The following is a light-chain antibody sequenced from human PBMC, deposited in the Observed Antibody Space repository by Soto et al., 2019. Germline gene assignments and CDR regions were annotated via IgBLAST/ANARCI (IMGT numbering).Light chain of an antibody. V-gene: IGKV3-11*01. CDR3: QQRTNWPPGYS. CDR2: DAS. J-gene: IGKJ2*03. CDR1: QRVGRY. Sequence: EVVLTQSPATLSLSPGERATLSCRASQRVGRYLAWYQQKIGQAPRLLIYDASSRAIGTPARFSGSGSGTDFTLTISSLESEDFAVYYCQQRTNWPPGYSFGQGTKLEIK.